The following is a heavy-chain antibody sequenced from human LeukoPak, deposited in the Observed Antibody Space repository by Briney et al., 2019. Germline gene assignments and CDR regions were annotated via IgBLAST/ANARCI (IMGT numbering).Heavy chain of an antibody. Sequence: ASVKVSCKASGYTFTSYAMHWVRQAPGQRLEWMGWINAGNGNTKYSQEFQGRVTITRDTSASTAYMELSRLRSDDTAVYYCAREVGSGEQYYFDYWGQGTLVTVSS. CDR2: INAGNGNT. J-gene: IGHJ4*02. V-gene: IGHV1-3*01. CDR1: GYTFTSYA. CDR3: AREVGSGEQYYFDY. D-gene: IGHD3-10*01.